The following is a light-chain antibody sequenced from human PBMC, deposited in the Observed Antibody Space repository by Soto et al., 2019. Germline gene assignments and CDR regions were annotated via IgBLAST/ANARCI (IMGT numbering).Light chain of an antibody. CDR1: SSDVGGYNY. V-gene: IGLV2-14*01. CDR3: SSYTSSSTYYV. CDR2: DVS. Sequence: QSVLTQPASVSGSPGQSITISCTGTSSDVGGYNYVSWYQQRPGKAPKLMIYDVSNRPSGVSNRFSGSKSVNTASLTISGLQAEDEADYYCSSYTSSSTYYVFGTGTKVTVL. J-gene: IGLJ1*01.